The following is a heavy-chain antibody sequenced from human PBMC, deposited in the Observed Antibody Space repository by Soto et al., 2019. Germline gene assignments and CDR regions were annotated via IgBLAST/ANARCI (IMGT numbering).Heavy chain of an antibody. Sequence: PGGSLRLSCAASGLTFSSYAMNWVRQAPGKGLEWVSAISGSGGSTYYADSVKGRFTISRDNSKNTLYLQMNSLRAEDTAVYFCAKSPSVALVPSTLGGNNWFDPWGQGTLVNVSS. D-gene: IGHD2-15*01. CDR3: AKSPSVALVPSTLGGNNWFDP. J-gene: IGHJ5*02. CDR2: ISGSGGST. V-gene: IGHV3-23*01. CDR1: GLTFSSYA.